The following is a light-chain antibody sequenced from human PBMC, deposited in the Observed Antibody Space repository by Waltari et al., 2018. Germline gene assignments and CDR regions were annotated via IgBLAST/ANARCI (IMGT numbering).Light chain of an antibody. CDR2: EVS. V-gene: IGLV2-23*02. CDR3: CSFAGGNNFEVI. Sequence: QSALTQPASGSGSPGQSITISCTGTSSTVENYNLFSWYQHHPGKAPKPLIYEVSKRPAGISNRFSGSTSGNTASLTISGLQAEDESDYYCCSFAGGNNFEVIFGGGTRLTVL. CDR1: SSTVENYNL. J-gene: IGLJ2*01.